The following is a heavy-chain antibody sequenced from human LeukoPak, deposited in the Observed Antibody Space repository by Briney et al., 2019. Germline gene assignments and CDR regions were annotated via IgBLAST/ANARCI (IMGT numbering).Heavy chain of an antibody. V-gene: IGHV1-69*13. CDR1: GGTFSNYA. CDR2: IIPIFGTA. D-gene: IGHD4-23*01. Sequence: SVKVSCKASGGTFSNYAISWVRQAPGQGLEWMGGIIPIFGTANYAQKFQGRVTITAVESMSTAYMELSSLRSEDTAVYYCARGWLAETTVVTPYNYWGQGTLVTVSS. CDR3: ARGWLAETTVVTPYNY. J-gene: IGHJ4*02.